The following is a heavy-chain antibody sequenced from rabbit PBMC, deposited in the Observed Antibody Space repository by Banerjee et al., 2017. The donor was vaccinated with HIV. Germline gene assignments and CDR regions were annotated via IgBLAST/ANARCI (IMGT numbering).Heavy chain of an antibody. CDR3: ARGLVAGVLDL. J-gene: IGHJ4*01. Sequence: QQQLEESGGGLVKPGGTLTLTCKASGFDFSSYYYMCWVRQAPGKGLEWIGYIDPVFGSTYYASWVNGRFTISSHNAQNTLYLQLNSLTAADTATYFCARGLVAGVLDLWGQGTLVTVS. CDR1: GFDFSSYYY. CDR2: IDPVFGST. D-gene: IGHD3-3*01. V-gene: IGHV1S43*01.